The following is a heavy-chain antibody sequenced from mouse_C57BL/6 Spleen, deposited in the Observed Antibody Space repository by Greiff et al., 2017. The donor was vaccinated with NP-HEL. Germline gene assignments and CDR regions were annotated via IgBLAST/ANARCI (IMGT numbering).Heavy chain of an antibody. V-gene: IGHV14-4*01. CDR1: GFNIKDDY. J-gene: IGHJ2*01. CDR2: IDPENGDT. Sequence: EVKLQESGAELVRPGASVKLSCTASGFNIKDDYMHWVKQRPEQGLEWIGWIDPENGDTEYASKFQGKATITADTSSNTAYLQLSSLTSEDTAVYYCTGFYYGSKGGYWGQGTTLTVSS. D-gene: IGHD1-1*01. CDR3: TGFYYGSKGGY.